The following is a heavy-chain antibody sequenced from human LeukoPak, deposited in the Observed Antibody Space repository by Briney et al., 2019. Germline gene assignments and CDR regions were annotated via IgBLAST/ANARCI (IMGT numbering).Heavy chain of an antibody. CDR2: IYSGGTT. V-gene: IGHV3-53*04. J-gene: IGHJ4*02. CDR3: ARVLGYDSSGYYRGYFDY. Sequence: GGSLRLSCAASGFTFTNNYMSWVRQAPGKGLEWVSVIYSGGTTYYADSVKGRFTISRQSPENTMFLQMNSLRPEDTAVYYCARVLGYDSSGYYRGYFDYWGQGTLVTVSS. CDR1: GFTFTNNY. D-gene: IGHD3-22*01.